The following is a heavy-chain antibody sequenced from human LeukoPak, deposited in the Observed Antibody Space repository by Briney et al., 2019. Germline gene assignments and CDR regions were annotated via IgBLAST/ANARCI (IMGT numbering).Heavy chain of an antibody. Sequence: GGSLRLSCAASGLTVGSNYMSWVRQAPGRGLEWVSVIYSGGNTYYSDSVKGRFTISRDNSKNTVYLQVNNLRADDTAVYYCTRGGGAYCGSDCHRTFDYWGQGSLVTVS. CDR3: TRGGGAYCGSDCHRTFDY. CDR2: IYSGGNT. V-gene: IGHV3-53*01. J-gene: IGHJ4*02. D-gene: IGHD2-21*02. CDR1: GLTVGSNY.